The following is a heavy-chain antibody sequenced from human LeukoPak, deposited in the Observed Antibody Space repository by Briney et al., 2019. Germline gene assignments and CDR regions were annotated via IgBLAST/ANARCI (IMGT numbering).Heavy chain of an antibody. J-gene: IGHJ4*02. CDR1: GFTFSSYW. Sequence: GGSLRLSCAASGFTFSSYWMHWVRHAPGKGLVWVSRINSDGSSTNYADSVKGRFTVSRDNAKNTLFLQMNSLRAEDTAVFYCARDRGSSFFYWGQGTLVTVSS. V-gene: IGHV3-74*01. CDR2: INSDGSST. CDR3: ARDRGSSFFY. D-gene: IGHD3-3*02.